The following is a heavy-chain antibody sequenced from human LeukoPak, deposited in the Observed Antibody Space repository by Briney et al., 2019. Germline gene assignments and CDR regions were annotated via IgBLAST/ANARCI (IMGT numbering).Heavy chain of an antibody. J-gene: IGHJ4*02. CDR1: AFIFSGHW. V-gene: IGHV3-7*03. Sequence: GGSLRLSCEGSAFIFSGHWMNWVRQTPGKGLEWVASIKEDGSERQYVDSVKGRFSISRDNTKGSLFLQLNSLRAEDTAVYYCARESSDGSYDYWGQGTLVTVSS. D-gene: IGHD1-26*01. CDR2: IKEDGSER. CDR3: ARESSDGSYDY.